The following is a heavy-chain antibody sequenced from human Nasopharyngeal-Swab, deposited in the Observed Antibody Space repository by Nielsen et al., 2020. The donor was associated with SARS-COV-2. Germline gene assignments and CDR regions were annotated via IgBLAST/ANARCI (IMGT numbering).Heavy chain of an antibody. CDR2: ISRTYST. CDR3: AKGTGMTYRAIDY. D-gene: IGHD1-14*01. CDR1: GFTFSGYA. Sequence: GESLKISCVASGFTFSGYAMNWVRQAPGKGLEWVSAISRTYSTYYADSVRGRFTVSRDNSKNTLYLQMSSLRAEDTAVYYCAKGTGMTYRAIDYWGQGTLVTVSS. J-gene: IGHJ4*02. V-gene: IGHV3-23*01.